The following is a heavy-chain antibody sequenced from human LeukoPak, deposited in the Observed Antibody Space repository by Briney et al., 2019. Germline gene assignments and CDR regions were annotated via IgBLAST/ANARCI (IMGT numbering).Heavy chain of an antibody. J-gene: IGHJ4*02. CDR2: IYYSGST. Sequence: PSETLSLTCTVSGSSINTGGHYWSWIRQHPGKGLEWIGYIYYSGSTNYNPSLKSRLTISIDTSKSQFSLKLSSVTAADTAVYYCARGSSGYYSYPQYWGQGTLVTVSS. CDR1: GSSINTGGHY. V-gene: IGHV4-31*03. D-gene: IGHD3-22*01. CDR3: ARGSSGYYSYPQY.